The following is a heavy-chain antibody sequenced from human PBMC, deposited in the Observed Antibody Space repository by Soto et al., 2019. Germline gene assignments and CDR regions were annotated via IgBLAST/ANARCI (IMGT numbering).Heavy chain of an antibody. D-gene: IGHD3-10*01. J-gene: IGHJ6*02. CDR1: GFSLSTSGEG. CDR2: IYWDDDK. Sequence: QITLKESGPTLVKPTQTLTLTCTFSGFSLSTSGEGVGWIRQPPGKALEWLALIYWDDDKRYSPSLKSRLTITKDAAKIQVVLTMTNMDPVDTATYYCAQTLWGSGSNMYYYYYYGMDVWGQGTTVTVSS. V-gene: IGHV2-5*02. CDR3: AQTLWGSGSNMYYYYYYGMDV.